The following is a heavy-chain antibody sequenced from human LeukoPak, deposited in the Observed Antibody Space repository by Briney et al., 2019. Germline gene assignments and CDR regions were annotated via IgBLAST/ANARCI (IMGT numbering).Heavy chain of an antibody. CDR3: AKRGDCSGTCTYDY. Sequence: GGSLRLSCAASGFTFSNYAIHWVRQAPGKGLEWSPIVGGSGVKTYYADSVKGRFTISRDNSKNTVYLQMNSLRAEDTAVYYCAKRGDCSGTCTYDYWGQGTLVTVSS. J-gene: IGHJ4*02. D-gene: IGHD2-2*01. CDR2: VGGSGVKT. V-gene: IGHV3-23*01. CDR1: GFTFSNYA.